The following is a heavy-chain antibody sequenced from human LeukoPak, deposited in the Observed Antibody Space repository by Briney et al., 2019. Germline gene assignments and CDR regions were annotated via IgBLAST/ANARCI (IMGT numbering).Heavy chain of an antibody. D-gene: IGHD3-10*01. CDR3: ARTSRGQLNIPLPGY. J-gene: IGHJ4*02. CDR1: GYTFTSYY. V-gene: IGHV1-46*01. Sequence: ASVKVSCKASGYTFTSYYMHWVRQAPGQGLEWMGIINPSGGSTSYAQKFQGRVTMTRDMSTSTVYMELSSLRSEDTAVYYCARTSRGQLNIPLPGYWGQGTLVTVSS. CDR2: INPSGGST.